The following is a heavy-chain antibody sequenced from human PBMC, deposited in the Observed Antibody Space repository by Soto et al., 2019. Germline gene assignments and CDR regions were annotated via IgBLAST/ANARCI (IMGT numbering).Heavy chain of an antibody. CDR1: GFTFSSYS. J-gene: IGHJ4*02. V-gene: IGHV3-48*02. CDR2: ISSSSTI. Sequence: GGSLRLSCAASGFTFSSYSMNWVRQAPGKGLEWVSYISSSSTIYYADSVKGRFTISRDNAKNSLYLQMNSLRDEDTAVYYCARDQRDTAMVPTFDYWGQGTLVTVSS. D-gene: IGHD5-18*01. CDR3: ARDQRDTAMVPTFDY.